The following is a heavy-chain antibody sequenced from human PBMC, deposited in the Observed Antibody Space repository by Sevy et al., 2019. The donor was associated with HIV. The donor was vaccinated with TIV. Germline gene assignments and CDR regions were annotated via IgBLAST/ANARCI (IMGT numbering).Heavy chain of an antibody. CDR3: AKDLAIYCSSTSCYGADWFDP. CDR2: ISGSGGST. V-gene: IGHV3-23*01. J-gene: IGHJ5*02. D-gene: IGHD2-2*01. Sequence: GGSLRLSCAASGFTFSSYAMSWVRQAPGKGLEWVSAISGSGGSTYYADPVKGRFTISRDNSKNTLYLQMNSLRAEDTAVYYCAKDLAIYCSSTSCYGADWFDPWGQGTLVTVSS. CDR1: GFTFSSYA.